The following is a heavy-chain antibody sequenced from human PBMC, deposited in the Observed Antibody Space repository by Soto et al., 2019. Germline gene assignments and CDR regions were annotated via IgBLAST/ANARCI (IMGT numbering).Heavy chain of an antibody. Sequence: PSETLSLTCAVYGGSFSGYYWSWIRQPPGKGLEWIGEINHSGSTNYNPSLKSRATISVDTSKNQFSLKLSSVTAADTAVYYCARVHGDFWSGYSSWGQGTLVTVSS. D-gene: IGHD3-3*01. CDR3: ARVHGDFWSGYSS. J-gene: IGHJ5*02. CDR2: INHSGST. CDR1: GGSFSGYY. V-gene: IGHV4-34*01.